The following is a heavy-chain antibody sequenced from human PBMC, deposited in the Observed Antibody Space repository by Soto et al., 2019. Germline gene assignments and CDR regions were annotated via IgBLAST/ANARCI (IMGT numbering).Heavy chain of an antibody. V-gene: IGHV2-5*08. J-gene: IGHJ6*03. Sequence: TLSLTCTVSGGSISSYYWSWIRQPPGKALEWLALIYWDDDKRYSPSLKSRLTITKDTSKNQVVLTMTNMDPVDTATYYCAHFGFGELFGYYMDVWGKGTTVTVSS. CDR1: GGSISSYYW. CDR2: IYWDDDK. CDR3: AHFGFGELFGYYMDV. D-gene: IGHD3-10*01.